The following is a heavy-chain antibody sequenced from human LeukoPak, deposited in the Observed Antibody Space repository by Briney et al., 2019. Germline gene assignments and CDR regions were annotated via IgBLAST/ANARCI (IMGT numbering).Heavy chain of an antibody. CDR2: IWYDGSNK. CDR1: GFTFSSYG. D-gene: IGHD6-19*01. Sequence: GRSLRLSCAASGFTFSSYGMHWVRQAPGKGLEWVAVIWYDGSNKYYADSVKGRFTISRYNSKNTLYLQMNSLRAEDTAVYYCTRDLLETYSSGWYVAFDYWGQGTLVTVSS. V-gene: IGHV3-33*01. J-gene: IGHJ4*02. CDR3: TRDLLETYSSGWYVAFDY.